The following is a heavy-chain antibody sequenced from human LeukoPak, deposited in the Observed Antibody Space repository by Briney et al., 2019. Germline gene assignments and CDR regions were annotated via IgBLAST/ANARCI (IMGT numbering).Heavy chain of an antibody. CDR2: IRYDGSNK. Sequence: GGSLRLSCAASGFTFSSYGMHWVGQAPGKGLEGVAFIRYDGSNKYYVDYVKGRFTSSRDNSKNMLDPQMNSLRAEDTAVYYCAMVDIVDYWGQGTLVTVSS. D-gene: IGHD5-12*01. CDR1: GFTFSSYG. V-gene: IGHV3-30*02. CDR3: AMVDIVDY. J-gene: IGHJ4*02.